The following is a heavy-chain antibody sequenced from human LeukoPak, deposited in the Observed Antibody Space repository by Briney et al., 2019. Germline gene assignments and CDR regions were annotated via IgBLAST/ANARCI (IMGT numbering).Heavy chain of an antibody. CDR2: LYWDDDR. V-gene: IGHV2-5*02. D-gene: IGHD3-10*01. J-gene: IGHJ5*02. Sequence: SGATLVKPTQPLTLTCTFSGFLLSTSGMGVGWIRQPQGKALEWLVLLYWDDDRRYSPSLKSRLTITTDTSNNQVVLTMTNMDPAETATYYCAHRLDDNMVRGVWFDTWGQGTLVSVSS. CDR3: AHRLDDNMVRGVWFDT. CDR1: GFLLSTSGMG.